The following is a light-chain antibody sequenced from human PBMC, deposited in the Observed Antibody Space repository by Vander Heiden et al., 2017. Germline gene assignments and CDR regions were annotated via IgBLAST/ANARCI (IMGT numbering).Light chain of an antibody. Sequence: DIQMTQSPSSLSASVGDRVTITCRASQSISSYLNWYQQKPGKAPKLLICAASSLQSGVPSRFSGSGSGTDFTLTISSLQPEDFATYYCQQSYSTPYTFGQGTKVEIK. V-gene: IGKV1-39*01. CDR2: AAS. CDR1: QSISSY. J-gene: IGKJ2*01. CDR3: QQSYSTPYT.